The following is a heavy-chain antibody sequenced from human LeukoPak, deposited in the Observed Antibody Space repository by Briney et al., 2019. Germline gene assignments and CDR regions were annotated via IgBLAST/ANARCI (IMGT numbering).Heavy chain of an antibody. CDR1: GFTFSSYA. Sequence: PGGSLRLSCAASGFTFSSYAMSWVRQAPGKGLEWVSAISGSGGSTYYADSVKGRFTISRDNSKNTLYLKMNSLRAEDTAVYYCAKGQQQLVRGTVFDYWGQGTLVTVSS. J-gene: IGHJ4*02. V-gene: IGHV3-23*01. CDR3: AKGQQQLVRGTVFDY. D-gene: IGHD6-13*01. CDR2: ISGSGGST.